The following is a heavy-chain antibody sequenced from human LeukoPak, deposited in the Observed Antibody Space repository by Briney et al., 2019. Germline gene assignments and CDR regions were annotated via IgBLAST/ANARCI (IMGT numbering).Heavy chain of an antibody. CDR2: IYYSGST. CDR1: GGSISSGDYY. CDR3: ARDHCSSTSCYEGGFDY. Sequence: PSETLSLTCTVSGGSISSGDYYWSWIRQPPGKGLEWIGYIYYSGSTYYSPSLKSRVTISVDTSKNQFSLKLSSVTAADTAVYCCARDHCSSTSCYEGGFDYWGQGTLVTVSS. V-gene: IGHV4-30-4*08. J-gene: IGHJ4*02. D-gene: IGHD2-2*01.